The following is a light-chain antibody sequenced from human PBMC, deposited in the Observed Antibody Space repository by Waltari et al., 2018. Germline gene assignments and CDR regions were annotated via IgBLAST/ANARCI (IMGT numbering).Light chain of an antibody. V-gene: IGKV1-39*01. CDR3: QQSFSTPGT. J-gene: IGKJ1*01. Sequence: DIQMTQSPSSLSASVGDRVTITCRASQSISTSLNWYQQKPGKAPKLLIFAASSLHSGVPSRFSGGGSVTDFTLTITSLQPEDFATYYCQQSFSTPGTFGRGTKVEIK. CDR2: AAS. CDR1: QSISTS.